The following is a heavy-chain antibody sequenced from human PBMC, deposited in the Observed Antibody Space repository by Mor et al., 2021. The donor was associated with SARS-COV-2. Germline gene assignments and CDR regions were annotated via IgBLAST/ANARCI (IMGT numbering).Heavy chain of an antibody. D-gene: IGHD6-19*01. V-gene: IGHV3-30*04. Sequence: VRQAPGKGLEWVAVISYDGSNKYYADSVKGRFTISRDKSKYTLYLQMNSLRAEDTAVYYCARQPQAVARFDYWGQGT. CDR3: ARQPQAVARFDY. J-gene: IGHJ4*02. CDR2: ISYDGSNK.